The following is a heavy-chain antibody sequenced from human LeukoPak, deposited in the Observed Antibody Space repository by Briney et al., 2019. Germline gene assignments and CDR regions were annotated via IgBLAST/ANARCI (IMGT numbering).Heavy chain of an antibody. J-gene: IGHJ3*02. V-gene: IGHV3-33*01. D-gene: IGHD6-25*01. CDR3: VRERGPFNAFDI. CDR2: IWDAGNNQ. CDR1: GFTFRNYG. Sequence: PGGSLRLSCAASGFTFRNYGMHYVRQGPGKGLEWVAVIWDAGNNQFYADSVRGRFTISRDNSKNMLWLQMNSLRVEDTTLYYCVRERGPFNAFDIWGRGSMITVSS.